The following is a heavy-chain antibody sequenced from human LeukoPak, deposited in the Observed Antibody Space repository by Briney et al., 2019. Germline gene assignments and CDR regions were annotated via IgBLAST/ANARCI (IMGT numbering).Heavy chain of an antibody. J-gene: IGHJ4*02. D-gene: IGHD2-2*01. CDR3: ARDPLDYCSSTSCFAADY. CDR1: GFTFSSYW. CDR2: IKQDGSEK. Sequence: GGSLRLSCAASGFTFSSYWMTWVRQAPGKGLEWVANIKQDGSEKYYVDSVKGRFTISRDNAKNSLYLQMNSLRAEDTAVYYCARDPLDYCSSTSCFAADYWGQGTLVTVSS. V-gene: IGHV3-7*01.